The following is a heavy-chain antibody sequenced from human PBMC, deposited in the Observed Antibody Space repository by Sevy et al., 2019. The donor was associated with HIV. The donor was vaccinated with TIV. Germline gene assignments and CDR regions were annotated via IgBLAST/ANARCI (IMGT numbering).Heavy chain of an antibody. V-gene: IGHV1-69*13. CDR2: IIPNFGTA. Sequence: ASVKVSCKASGGTFSSYAISWVRQAPGQGLEWMGGIIPNFGTANYAQKFQGRVTITADESTSTAYLELSSLRSEDTAVYYCARDGKELRSDHYYYYGMDVWGQGTTVTVSS. CDR1: GGTFSSYA. CDR3: ARDGKELRSDHYYYYGMDV. D-gene: IGHD1-26*01. J-gene: IGHJ6*02.